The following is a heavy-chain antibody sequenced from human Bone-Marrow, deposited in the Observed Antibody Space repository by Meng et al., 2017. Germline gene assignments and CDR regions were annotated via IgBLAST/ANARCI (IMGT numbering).Heavy chain of an antibody. D-gene: IGHD3-22*01. J-gene: IGHJ3*02. Sequence: SETLSLTCTVSGGSISSYYWSWIRQPPGKGLEWIGYIYYSGSTNYNPSLKSRVTISVDTSKNQFSLKLSSVTAADTAVYYCARNHYCDSSGGITDAFDIWGQGTMVTVSS. CDR1: GGSISSYY. CDR3: ARNHYCDSSGGITDAFDI. V-gene: IGHV4-59*12. CDR2: IYYSGST.